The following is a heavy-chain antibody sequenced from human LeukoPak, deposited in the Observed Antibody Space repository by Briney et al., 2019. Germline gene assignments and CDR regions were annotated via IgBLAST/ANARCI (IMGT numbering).Heavy chain of an antibody. CDR2: ISYDWSNK. CDR3: ATQVAYEPAGPH. D-gene: IGHD2-21*01. Sequence: PGRALQLFFATSGFHLKSYVLQRGRPAPGKGLEWGDSISYDWSNKYYTDSVKGRFNISRDNSKNTLYLQMNSRRPEDTSVYYWATQVAYEPAGPHWGQGTLVTVSS. CDR1: GFHLKSYV. V-gene: IGHV3-30*03. J-gene: IGHJ4*02.